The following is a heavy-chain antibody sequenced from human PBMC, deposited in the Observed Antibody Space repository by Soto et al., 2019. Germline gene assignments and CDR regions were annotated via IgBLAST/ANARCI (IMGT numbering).Heavy chain of an antibody. CDR1: GDTFSSYA. J-gene: IGHJ6*02. Sequence: ASVKVSCKASGDTFSSYAISWVRQAPGQGLEWMGGIIPIFGTANYAQKFQGRVTITADESTSTAYMELSSLRSEDTAVYYCARDGSGYRSRASPMDVWGHGTTVTVSS. CDR2: IIPIFGTA. D-gene: IGHD3-22*01. CDR3: ARDGSGYRSRASPMDV. V-gene: IGHV1-69*13.